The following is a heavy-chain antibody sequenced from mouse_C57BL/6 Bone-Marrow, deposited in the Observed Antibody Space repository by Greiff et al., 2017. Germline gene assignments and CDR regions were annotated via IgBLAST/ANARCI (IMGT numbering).Heavy chain of an antibody. D-gene: IGHD2-3*01. CDR3: TYGYYEDY. CDR2: IDPENGDT. J-gene: IGHJ2*01. CDR1: GFNIKDDY. Sequence: VQLQQSGAELVRPGASVKLSCTASGFNIKDDYMHWVKQRPEQDLEWIGWIDPENGDTEYASKFQGKATITADTSSNTAYLQLSSLTSEDTAVYYCTYGYYEDYWGQGTTLTVSS. V-gene: IGHV14-4*01.